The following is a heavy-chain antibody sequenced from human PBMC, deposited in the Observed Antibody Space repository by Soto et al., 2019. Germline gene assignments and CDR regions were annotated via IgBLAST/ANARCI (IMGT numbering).Heavy chain of an antibody. J-gene: IGHJ4*02. CDR1: GGTFSSYT. CDR2: IIPIHGIA. Sequence: SVKVSCKASGGTFSSYTISWVRQAPGQGLEWMGRIIPIHGIANYAQKFQGRVTITADKSTSTAYMELSSLRSEDTAVYYCAATYYYDSSGYSLPGYWGQGTLVTVSS. V-gene: IGHV1-69*02. CDR3: AATYYYDSSGYSLPGY. D-gene: IGHD3-22*01.